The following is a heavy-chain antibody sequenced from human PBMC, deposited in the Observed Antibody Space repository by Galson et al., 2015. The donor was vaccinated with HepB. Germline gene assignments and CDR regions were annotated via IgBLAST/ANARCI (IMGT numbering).Heavy chain of an antibody. CDR2: TYYRSKWYN. V-gene: IGHV6-1*01. CDR3: ATRSGASGWYSYFQH. CDR1: GDSVSSNSAA. Sequence: CAISGDSVSSNSAAWNWIRQSPSRGLEWLGRTYYRSKWYNDYAVSVKSRITINPDTSKNQFSLQLNSVTPDDTAVYYCATRSGASGWYSYFQHWGQGTLVTVSS. J-gene: IGHJ1*01. D-gene: IGHD6-19*01.